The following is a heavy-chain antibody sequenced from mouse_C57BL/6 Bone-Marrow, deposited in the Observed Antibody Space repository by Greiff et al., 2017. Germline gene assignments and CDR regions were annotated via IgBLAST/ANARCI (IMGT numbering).Heavy chain of an antibody. J-gene: IGHJ2*01. D-gene: IGHD1-1*01. CDR3: AKGGFITTVVDY. CDR2: IHPNSGST. V-gene: IGHV1-64*01. Sequence: QVQLQQPGAELVKPGASVKLSCKASGYTFTSYWMHWVKQRPGQGLEWIGMIHPNSGSTNYNQKFKSKATLTVDKSSSTAYMQLSILTPEDSAVYYYAKGGFITTVVDYWGQGTTLTVSS. CDR1: GYTFTSYW.